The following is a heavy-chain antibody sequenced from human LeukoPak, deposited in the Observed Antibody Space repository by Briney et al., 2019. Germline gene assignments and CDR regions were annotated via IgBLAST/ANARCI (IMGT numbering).Heavy chain of an antibody. Sequence: ASVKVSCKASGYTFTGYYMHWVRQAPGQGLEWMGWINPNSGGTNYAQKFQGRVTMTRDTSISTAYMELSRLRSDDTAVYYCARDRFRAGEQLVTPRNNWFDPWGQGTLVTVSS. J-gene: IGHJ5*02. CDR2: INPNSGGT. D-gene: IGHD6-13*01. V-gene: IGHV1-2*02. CDR1: GYTFTGYY. CDR3: ARDRFRAGEQLVTPRNNWFDP.